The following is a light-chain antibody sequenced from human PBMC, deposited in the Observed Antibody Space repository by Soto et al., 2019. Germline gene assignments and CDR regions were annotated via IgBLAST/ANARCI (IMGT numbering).Light chain of an antibody. CDR2: AAS. CDR1: QSISSY. J-gene: IGKJ4*01. Sequence: DIQMTQSPSSLSASLGDRVTITCRASQSISSYLNWYQQKPGKAPKLLIYAASSLQSGVPSRFSGSGSGTDFTLTIAGLQPADSASYFCQQSISAPLTFGGGTKVEIK. V-gene: IGKV1-39*01. CDR3: QQSISAPLT.